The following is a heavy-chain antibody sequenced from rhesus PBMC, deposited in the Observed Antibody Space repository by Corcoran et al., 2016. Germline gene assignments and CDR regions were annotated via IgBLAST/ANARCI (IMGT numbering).Heavy chain of an antibody. CDR2: INPDSSTI. CDR3: ARNGYYGWFAY. D-gene: IGHD4-17*01. J-gene: IGHJ1*01. V-gene: IGHV3-28*01. CDR1: GIDFSRYW. Sequence: EVKLLQSGGGLVQPGGSLKLSCAASGIDFSRYWMIWARRAPGKGLEWIGEINPDSSTIKYEPSLKEKFIIARDNAKNTLYLQMSKVRSEDTALYYCARNGYYGWFAYWGQGTLVTVS.